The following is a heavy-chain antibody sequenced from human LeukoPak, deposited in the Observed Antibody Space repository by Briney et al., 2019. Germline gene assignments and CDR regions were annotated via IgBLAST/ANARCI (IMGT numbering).Heavy chain of an antibody. CDR3: AKGYYYGSGSYYPFDY. CDR2: ISGSGGST. Sequence: GGSLRLSCAASGFTFSSYAMSWVRQAPGKGLEWVPAISGSGGSTYYADSVKGRFTISRDNSKNTLYLQMNSLRAEDTAVYYCAKGYYYGSGSYYPFDYWGQGTLVTVSS. D-gene: IGHD3-10*01. CDR1: GFTFSSYA. J-gene: IGHJ4*02. V-gene: IGHV3-23*01.